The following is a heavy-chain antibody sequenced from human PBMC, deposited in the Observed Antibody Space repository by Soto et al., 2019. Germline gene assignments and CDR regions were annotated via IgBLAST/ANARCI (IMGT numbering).Heavy chain of an antibody. J-gene: IGHJ5*02. V-gene: IGHV3-23*01. CDR1: GFTFTSNA. D-gene: IGHD2-2*01. CDR2: ISGSGGST. Sequence: HPGGSLRLSCAASGFTFTSNAMSWVRQAPGKGLEWVSAISGSGGSTYYADSVKGRFTISRDNSKNTLYLQMNSLRAEDTAVYYCAKGRGFRVPAAPAGPWGQGTLVTVSS. CDR3: AKGRGFRVPAAPAGP.